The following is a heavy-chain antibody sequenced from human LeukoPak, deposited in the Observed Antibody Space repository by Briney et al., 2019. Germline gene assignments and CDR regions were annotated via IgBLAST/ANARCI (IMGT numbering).Heavy chain of an antibody. J-gene: IGHJ5*02. Sequence: SETLSLTCAVYGGSFSGYYWSWIRQPPGKGLEWIGEINHSGSTNYNPSLKSRVTISVDTSKNQFSLKLSSVTAADTAVYYCARGPMYYYGSSGYFNWFDPWGQGTLVTVSS. CDR3: ARGPMYYYGSSGYFNWFDP. V-gene: IGHV4-34*01. D-gene: IGHD3-22*01. CDR2: INHSGST. CDR1: GGSFSGYY.